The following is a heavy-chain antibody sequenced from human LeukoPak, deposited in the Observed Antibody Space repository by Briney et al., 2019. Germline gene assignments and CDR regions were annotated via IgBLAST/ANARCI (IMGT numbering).Heavy chain of an antibody. CDR1: GGSLSSISYY. J-gene: IGHJ4*02. D-gene: IGHD1-7*01. CDR3: ARLLGNWNYAHCDY. CDR2: IHYSGST. Sequence: SETLSLTCTVSGGSLSSISYYWGWIRQPTGKWLGWTGSIHYSGSTYYYPSLKSRVAICVDTSKKQCSLKVSSVTAADMAVYYCARLLGNWNYAHCDYWGQGTLVTVSS. V-gene: IGHV4-39*01.